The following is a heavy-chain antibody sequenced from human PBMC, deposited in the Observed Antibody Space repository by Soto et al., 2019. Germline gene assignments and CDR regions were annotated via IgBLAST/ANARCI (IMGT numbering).Heavy chain of an antibody. D-gene: IGHD2-15*01. J-gene: IGHJ4*02. V-gene: IGHV4-34*01. CDR2: INHSGST. CDR3: AIGRWVVVVVAATGYFDY. Sequence: PSETLSLTCAVYGGSFSGYYWSWIRQPPGKGLEWIGEINHSGSTNYNPSLKSRVTISVDTSKNQFSLKLSSVTAADTAVYYCAIGRWVVVVVAATGYFDYWGQGTPVTVSS. CDR1: GGSFSGYY.